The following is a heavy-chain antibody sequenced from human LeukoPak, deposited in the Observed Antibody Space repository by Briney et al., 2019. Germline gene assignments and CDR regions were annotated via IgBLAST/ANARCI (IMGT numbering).Heavy chain of an antibody. CDR2: IIPIFGTA. Sequence: PWASVKVSCKASGGTFSSYATSWVRQAPGQGLEWMGGIIPIFGTANYAQKFQGRVTITADESTSTAYMELSSLRSEDTAVYYCARGGVATTAGNDYWGQGTLVTVSS. V-gene: IGHV1-69*13. CDR1: GGTFSSYA. D-gene: IGHD5-12*01. J-gene: IGHJ4*02. CDR3: ARGGVATTAGNDY.